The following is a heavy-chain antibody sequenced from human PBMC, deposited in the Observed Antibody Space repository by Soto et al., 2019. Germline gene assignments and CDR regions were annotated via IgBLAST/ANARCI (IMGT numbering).Heavy chain of an antibody. V-gene: IGHV1-3*01. CDR3: ARDTIFGVVTGYFDY. Sequence: QVQLVQSGAEVKKPGASVKVSCKASGYTFTSYVMHWVRQAPGQRLAGMGWINAGNGNPKYSQKFQGRVTITRDTSASTAYMELSSLRFEDTAVYYCARDTIFGVVTGYFDYWGQGTRVTVSS. CDR1: GYTFTSYV. CDR2: INAGNGNP. J-gene: IGHJ4*02. D-gene: IGHD3-3*01.